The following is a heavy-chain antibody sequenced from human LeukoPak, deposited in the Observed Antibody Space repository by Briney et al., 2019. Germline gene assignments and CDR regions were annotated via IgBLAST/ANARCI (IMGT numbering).Heavy chain of an antibody. CDR1: GFTFSSYS. Sequence: PGGSLRLSCAASGFTFSSYSMNWVRQAPGKGLEWVSSISSSSSYIYYADSVKGRFTISRDNAKNSLYLQMNSLRAEDTAVYYCARDPCSSTSCYETPFDYWGQGTLVTVSS. J-gene: IGHJ4*02. D-gene: IGHD2-2*01. CDR3: ARDPCSSTSCYETPFDY. V-gene: IGHV3-21*01. CDR2: ISSSSSYI.